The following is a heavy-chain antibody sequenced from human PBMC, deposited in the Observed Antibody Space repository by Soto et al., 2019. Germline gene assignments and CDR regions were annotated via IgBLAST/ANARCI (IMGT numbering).Heavy chain of an antibody. Sequence: EVQLLVSGEASEQPGGSRRLSCEASGSSFSNYAMSWVRQAPGTGLEWVSAIDSGGGSTYYAASVKGRFSISRDNSMNTLYLQMNSLRAEDTAIYYCTKEHSNYPDNWFDPWGQGTLVTVSS. D-gene: IGHD4-4*01. V-gene: IGHV3-23*01. CDR1: GSSFSNYA. CDR3: TKEHSNYPDNWFDP. J-gene: IGHJ5*02. CDR2: IDSGGGST.